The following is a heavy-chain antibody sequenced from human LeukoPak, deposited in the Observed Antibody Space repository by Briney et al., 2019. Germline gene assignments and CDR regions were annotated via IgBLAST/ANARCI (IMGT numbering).Heavy chain of an antibody. V-gene: IGHV1-69*04. CDR3: ARRRSRHYYGSGSPPLGY. CDR1: GGTFSSYA. J-gene: IGHJ4*02. D-gene: IGHD3-10*01. Sequence: GASVKVSCKASGGTFSSYAISWVRQAPGQWLEWMGRIIPILGIANYAQKFQGRVTITADKSTSTAYMELSSLRSEDTAVYYCARRRSRHYYGSGSPPLGYWGQGTLVTVSS. CDR2: IIPILGIA.